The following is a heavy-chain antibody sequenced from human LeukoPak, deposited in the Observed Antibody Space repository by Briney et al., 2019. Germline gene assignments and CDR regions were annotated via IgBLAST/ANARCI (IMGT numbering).Heavy chain of an antibody. D-gene: IGHD3-16*02. CDR2: IYYSGST. V-gene: IGHV4-39*01. CDR3: ARILYDYVWRSYRPYYFDY. J-gene: IGHJ4*02. Sequence: SETLSLTCTVSGGSISSSSYYWGWIRQPPGKGLEWIGSIYYSGSTYYNPSLKSRVTISVDTSKNQFSLKLSSVTAADTAVYYCARILYDYVWRSYRPYYFDYWGQGTLVTVSS. CDR1: GGSISSSSYY.